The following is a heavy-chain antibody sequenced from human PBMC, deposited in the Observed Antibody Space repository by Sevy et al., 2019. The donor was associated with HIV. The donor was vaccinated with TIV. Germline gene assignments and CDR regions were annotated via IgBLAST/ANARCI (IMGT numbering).Heavy chain of an antibody. Sequence: GGCLRLSCAASGFTFNQFWMNWVRQTPGKGLEWVAIIKKDGSEKYYVGSVEGRFTISRDNAQNSLSLQMNSLRVEDTAVYYYVAGASYLFDYWGQGTLVTVSS. CDR2: IKKDGSEK. V-gene: IGHV3-7*01. CDR3: VAGASYLFDY. J-gene: IGHJ4*02. D-gene: IGHD2-15*01. CDR1: GFTFNQFW.